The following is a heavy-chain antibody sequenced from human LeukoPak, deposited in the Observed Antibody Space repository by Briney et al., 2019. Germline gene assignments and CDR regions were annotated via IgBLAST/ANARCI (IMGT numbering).Heavy chain of an antibody. CDR3: AREQWGQSTGGFFDY. J-gene: IGHJ4*02. V-gene: IGHV3-33*01. CDR2: IWYDGNNK. CDR1: GXPFSTYG. Sequence: TGGSLRLSCAASGXPFSTYGMHWVRQAPGKGLEWVANIWYDGNNKYYADSVKGRFTISRDNSKNTLFLQMNSLGVEDAAFYYCAREQWGQSTGGFFDYWGQGTLVTVSS. D-gene: IGHD6-19*01.